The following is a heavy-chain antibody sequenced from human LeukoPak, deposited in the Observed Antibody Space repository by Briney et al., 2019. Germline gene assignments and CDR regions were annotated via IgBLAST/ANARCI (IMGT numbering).Heavy chain of an antibody. J-gene: IGHJ4*02. CDR1: GYTFSRHG. CDR3: TRDAVAGIIY. CDR2: ISTYNGNT. Sequence: GASVKVSCQASGYTFSRHGISWVRQAPGQGLEWLGWISTYNGNTNYAQNLQGRVTMTTDTPTSTAYMELRSLGSADTAVYYCTRDAVAGIIYWGQGTLVTVSS. V-gene: IGHV1-18*01. D-gene: IGHD6-19*01.